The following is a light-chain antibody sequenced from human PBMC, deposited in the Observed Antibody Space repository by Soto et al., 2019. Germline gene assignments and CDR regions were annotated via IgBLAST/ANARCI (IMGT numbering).Light chain of an antibody. CDR2: DAS. V-gene: IGKV3-15*01. Sequence: EIVMTQSPATLSVSPGERATLSCRASLSVSRNLAWYQQKPGQAPRLLIFDASTRATGIPARFSGSGSGTEFTRPITSLQSEDFAVYYCQQYNAWPRTFGQGTKVEI. CDR1: LSVSRN. J-gene: IGKJ1*01. CDR3: QQYNAWPRT.